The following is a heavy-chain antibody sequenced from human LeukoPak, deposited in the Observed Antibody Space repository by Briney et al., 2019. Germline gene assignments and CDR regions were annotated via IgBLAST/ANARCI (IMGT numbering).Heavy chain of an antibody. CDR3: ARAPQGYCSGGSCYSGLSYYYYMDV. J-gene: IGHJ6*03. D-gene: IGHD2-15*01. Sequence: ASVKVSCKASGGTFSSYAISWVRQAPGQGLEWMGGIIPIFGTANYAQKFQGRVTITADESTSTAYMELSSLRSEDTAVYYCARAPQGYCSGGSCYSGLSYYYYMDVWGKGTTVTVSS. CDR1: GGTFSSYA. V-gene: IGHV1-69*13. CDR2: IIPIFGTA.